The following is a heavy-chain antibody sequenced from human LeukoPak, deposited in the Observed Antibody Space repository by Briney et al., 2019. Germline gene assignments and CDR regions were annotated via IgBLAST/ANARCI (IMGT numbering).Heavy chain of an antibody. J-gene: IGHJ4*02. Sequence: QSGGSLRLSCAASGFTVSSNYMSWVRQAPGKGLEWVSVIYSGGSTYYADSVKGRFTISRDNSKNTLYLQMNSLRAEDTAVYYCAKDPMVRGVRSFDFWGQGTLLTVSS. CDR1: GFTVSSNY. CDR2: IYSGGST. V-gene: IGHV3-66*01. CDR3: AKDPMVRGVRSFDF. D-gene: IGHD3-10*01.